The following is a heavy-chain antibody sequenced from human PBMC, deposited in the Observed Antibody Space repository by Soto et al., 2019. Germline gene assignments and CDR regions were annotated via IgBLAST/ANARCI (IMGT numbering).Heavy chain of an antibody. CDR3: ARHELLYDSGSYPLDY. CDR1: GGSICSYY. D-gene: IGHD3-10*01. J-gene: IGHJ4*02. CDR2: IYYSGST. V-gene: IGHV4-59*08. Sequence: QVQLQESGPGLVKPSETLSLTCTVSGGSICSYYWSWIRQPPGKGLEWIGNIYYSGSTNYNPSLKSRVTISVDTSKNQFSLKLSSVTAADTAVYYCARHELLYDSGSYPLDYWGQGTLVTVSS.